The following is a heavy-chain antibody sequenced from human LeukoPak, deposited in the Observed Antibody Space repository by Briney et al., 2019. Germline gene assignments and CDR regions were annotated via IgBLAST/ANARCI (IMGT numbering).Heavy chain of an antibody. CDR2: ISGSGGST. J-gene: IGHJ4*02. V-gene: IGHV3-23*01. Sequence: GGSLRLSCAASGFTFSSYAMSWVRQAPGKGLEWVSAISGSGGSTYYADSVKGRFTISRDNSKNTLYLQMNGLRAEDTAVYYCAKTRAYYYDAYDYWGQGTLVTVSS. D-gene: IGHD3-22*01. CDR1: GFTFSSYA. CDR3: AKTRAYYYDAYDY.